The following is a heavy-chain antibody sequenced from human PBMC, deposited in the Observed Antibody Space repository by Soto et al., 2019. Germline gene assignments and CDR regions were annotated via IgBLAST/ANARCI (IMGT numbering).Heavy chain of an antibody. V-gene: IGHV3-23*01. CDR2: ISGGGSNT. J-gene: IGHJ4*02. CDR3: AKDSNKYSSSLRGRYFDY. Sequence: EVQLLESGGGLVQRGGSLRLSCAASGFPFSSYVMSWVRQAPGKGLERVSGISGGGSNTFYADYVKGRFTISRDNSKNSLLLQMNSLGAEDTAVYYCAKDSNKYSSSLRGRYFDYWGQGIGVTVSS. CDR1: GFPFSSYV. D-gene: IGHD4-4*01.